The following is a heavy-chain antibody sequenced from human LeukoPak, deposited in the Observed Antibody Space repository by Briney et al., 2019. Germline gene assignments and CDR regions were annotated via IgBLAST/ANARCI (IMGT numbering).Heavy chain of an antibody. Sequence: SETLSLTCTVSGDSISSYYWSWIRQPPGKGLEWIGYIYYSGSTNYNPSLKSRVTISVDTSKNQFSLKLSSVTAADTAVYYCARAPYCSGGSCPLDYWGQGTLVTVSS. CDR2: IYYSGST. V-gene: IGHV4-59*08. D-gene: IGHD2-15*01. J-gene: IGHJ4*02. CDR3: ARAPYCSGGSCPLDY. CDR1: GDSISSYY.